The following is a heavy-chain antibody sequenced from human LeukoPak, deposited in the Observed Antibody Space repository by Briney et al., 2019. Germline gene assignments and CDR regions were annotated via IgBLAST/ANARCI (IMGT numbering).Heavy chain of an antibody. CDR2: ISAYNGNT. J-gene: IGHJ5*02. CDR3: ARESSSIQLWQTGGWFDP. CDR1: GYTFTSYG. Sequence: ASVKVSSKASGYTFTSYGISWVRQAPGQGLEWMGWISAYNGNTNYAQKLQGRVTMTTDTSTSTAYMELRSLRSDDTAVYYCARESSSIQLWQTGGWFDPWGQGTLVTVSS. V-gene: IGHV1-18*01. D-gene: IGHD5-18*01.